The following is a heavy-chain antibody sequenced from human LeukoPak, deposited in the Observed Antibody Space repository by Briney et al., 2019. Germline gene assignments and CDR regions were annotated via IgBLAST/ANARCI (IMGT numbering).Heavy chain of an antibody. J-gene: IGHJ4*02. Sequence: PSGTLSLTCAVSGGSISSSNWWSWVRQPPGKGLEWIGEIYHSGSTYYNPSLKSRVTISVDTSKNQFSLKLSSVTAADTAVYYCARRWGLRFLEWFPFDFWGQGTLVTVSS. CDR2: IYHSGST. V-gene: IGHV4-4*02. CDR3: ARRWGLRFLEWFPFDF. CDR1: GGSISSSNW. D-gene: IGHD3-3*01.